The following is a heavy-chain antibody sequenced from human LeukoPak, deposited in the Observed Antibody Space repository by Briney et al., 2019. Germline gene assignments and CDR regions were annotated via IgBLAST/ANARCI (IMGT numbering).Heavy chain of an antibody. CDR2: ITSSGTYT. D-gene: IGHD1-26*01. Sequence: SGGPLRLSCADSGFTFSNYNMNWVRQAPGKAMEWVSSITSSGTYTFYADSVKGRFTISRDNAKNPLYLQMDSLGPEDTAVYYCARDPYSGNYGTYYYYYMDVWGKGTTVTISS. J-gene: IGHJ6*03. V-gene: IGHV3-21*01. CDR1: GFTFSNYN. CDR3: ARDPYSGNYGTYYYYYMDV.